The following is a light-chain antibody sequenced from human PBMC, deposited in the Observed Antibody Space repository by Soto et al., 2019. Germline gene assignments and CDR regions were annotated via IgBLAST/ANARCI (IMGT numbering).Light chain of an antibody. CDR3: QAWDSSPSYV. Sequence: SYELTQPPSVSVSPGQTASITCSGDKLGDKYASWYQQKPGQSPVVVIYQDSKRPSGIPERFSGSNSGNTATLTISGTQAMDEADYYCQAWDSSPSYVFGTGTKVTVL. CDR2: QDS. V-gene: IGLV3-1*01. J-gene: IGLJ1*01. CDR1: KLGDKY.